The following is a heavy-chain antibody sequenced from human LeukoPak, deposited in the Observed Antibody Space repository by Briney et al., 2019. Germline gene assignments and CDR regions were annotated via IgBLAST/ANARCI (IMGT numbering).Heavy chain of an antibody. V-gene: IGHV3-21*01. CDR3: ARDRYDRSGYYDY. CDR1: GFTLSSYS. CDR2: ISSSSSYI. J-gene: IGHJ4*02. Sequence: GSLRLSCAASGFTLSSYSMNWVRQAPGKGLEWVSSISSSSSYIHYTDSVKGRFTISRDNSKKSLYLQMNSLRAEDTAVYYCARDRYDRSGYYDYWGQGTLVTVSS. D-gene: IGHD3-22*01.